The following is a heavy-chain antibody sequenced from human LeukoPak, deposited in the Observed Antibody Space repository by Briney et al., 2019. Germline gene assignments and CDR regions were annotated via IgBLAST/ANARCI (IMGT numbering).Heavy chain of an antibody. V-gene: IGHV1-8*01. CDR1: GYTFTSYD. J-gene: IGHJ6*04. Sequence: ASVKVSCKASGYTFTSYDINWVRQATGQGLEWMGWMDPNSGNTGYAQKFQGRVTMTRNTSISTAYMELSSLRSEDTAVYYCARVGYGSGSSFYYYYYGMDVWGKGTTVTVSS. D-gene: IGHD3-10*01. CDR3: ARVGYGSGSSFYYYYYGMDV. CDR2: MDPNSGNT.